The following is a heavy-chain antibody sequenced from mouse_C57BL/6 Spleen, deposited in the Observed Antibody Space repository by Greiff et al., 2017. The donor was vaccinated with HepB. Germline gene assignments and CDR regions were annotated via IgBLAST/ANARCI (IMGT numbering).Heavy chain of an antibody. CDR2: ISYDGSN. CDR1: GYSITSGYY. CDR3: ARVYYGNYRV. V-gene: IGHV3-6*01. D-gene: IGHD2-1*01. J-gene: IGHJ1*03. Sequence: DVQLQESGPGLVKPSQSLSLTCSVTGYSITSGYYWNWIRQVPGNKLEWMGYISYDGSNNYNPSLKNRISITRDTSKNQFFLKLNSVTTEDTATYYCARVYYGNYRVWGTGTTVTVSS.